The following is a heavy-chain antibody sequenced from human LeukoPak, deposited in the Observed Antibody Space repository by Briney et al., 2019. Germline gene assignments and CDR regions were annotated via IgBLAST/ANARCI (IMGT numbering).Heavy chain of an antibody. V-gene: IGHV3-23*01. CDR2: ISGSGGST. J-gene: IGHJ4*02. CDR3: ASEGDIAVAGTIGY. CDR1: GFTFSSYA. Sequence: GGSLRLSCAASGFTFSSYAMSWVRQAPGKGLEWVSAISGSGGSTYYADSVKGRFTISRDNSKNTLYLQMNSLRAEDTAVYYCASEGDIAVAGTIGYWCQGTLVTVSS. D-gene: IGHD6-19*01.